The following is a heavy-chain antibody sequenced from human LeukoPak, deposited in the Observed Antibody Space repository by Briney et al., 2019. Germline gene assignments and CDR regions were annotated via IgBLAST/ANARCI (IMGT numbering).Heavy chain of an antibody. D-gene: IGHD3-22*01. CDR2: ISGSGGST. Sequence: PGGSLRLSCAASGFTFSSYAMSWVRQAPGKGLEWVSAISGSGGSTYYADSVKGQFTISRDNSKNTLYLQMNSLRAEDTAVYYCAKGSGYYFLYFDYWGQGTLVTVSS. V-gene: IGHV3-23*01. CDR1: GFTFSSYA. CDR3: AKGSGYYFLYFDY. J-gene: IGHJ4*02.